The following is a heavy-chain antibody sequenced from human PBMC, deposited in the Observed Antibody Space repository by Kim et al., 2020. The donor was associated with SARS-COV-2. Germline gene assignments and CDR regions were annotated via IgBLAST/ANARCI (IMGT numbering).Heavy chain of an antibody. CDR1: GFTFSRYG. D-gene: IGHD4-4*01. J-gene: IGHJ4*02. V-gene: IGHV3-33*01. CDR3: ARDGQCRSNYCQLDH. Sequence: GGSLRLSCAASGFTFSRYGMHWVRQAPGKGLEWVALIWYDATNRYYADSVKGRFTISRDNSRDTLYLQMNNLRVDDTAVYYCARDGQCRSNYCQLDHWGQGTLVIVSS. CDR2: IWYDATNR.